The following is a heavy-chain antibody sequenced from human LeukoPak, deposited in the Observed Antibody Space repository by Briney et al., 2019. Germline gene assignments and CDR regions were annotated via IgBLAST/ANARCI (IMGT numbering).Heavy chain of an antibody. CDR1: GYTFTSYD. Sequence: ASVKVSCKASGYTFTSYDINWVRRATGQGLEWMGWMNPNSGNTGYAQKFQGRVTMTRNTSISTAYMELSSLRSDDTAVYYCARKYLYGSGKPHFDYWGQGTLVTVSS. CDR2: MNPNSGNT. D-gene: IGHD3-10*01. J-gene: IGHJ4*02. CDR3: ARKYLYGSGKPHFDY. V-gene: IGHV1-8*01.